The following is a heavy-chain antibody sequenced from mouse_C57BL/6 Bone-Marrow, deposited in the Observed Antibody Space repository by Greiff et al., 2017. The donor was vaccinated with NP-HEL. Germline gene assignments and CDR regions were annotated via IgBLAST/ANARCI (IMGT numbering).Heavy chain of an antibody. D-gene: IGHD1-1*01. Sequence: LKESGPGILQSSQTLSLTCSFSGFSLSTSGMGVSWIRQPSGKGLEWLAHIYWDDDKRYNPSLKSRLTISKDTSRNQVFLKITSVDTADTATYYCARDYGSSLWSFDVWGTGTTVTVSS. J-gene: IGHJ1*03. CDR1: GFSLSTSGMG. V-gene: IGHV8-12*01. CDR2: IYWDDDK. CDR3: ARDYGSSLWSFDV.